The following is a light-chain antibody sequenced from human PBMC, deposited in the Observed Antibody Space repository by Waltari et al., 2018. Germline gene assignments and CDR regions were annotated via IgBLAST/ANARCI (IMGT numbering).Light chain of an antibody. J-gene: IGKJ1*01. V-gene: IGKV1-6*01. CDR2: GSS. Sequence: AIQMTQSPSSLSASVGDRVTITCRASQGIRNDLGWYQQRPGKAPKLLIYGSSTLQSGVPSRFSGSGFGTDFTLTINSLQPEDFATYYCLQDYSYPRTFGQGTKVEIK. CDR3: LQDYSYPRT. CDR1: QGIRND.